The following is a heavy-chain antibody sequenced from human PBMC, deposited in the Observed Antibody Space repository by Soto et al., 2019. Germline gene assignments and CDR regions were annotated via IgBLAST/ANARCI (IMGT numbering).Heavy chain of an antibody. V-gene: IGHV1-58*01. CDR2: IVVGSGNT. CDR1: GFTFTSSA. D-gene: IGHD5-18*01. J-gene: IGHJ6*02. CDR3: AAGIQLWEWYYYGMDV. Sequence: QMQLVQSGPEVKKPGTSVKVSCKASGFTFTSSAVQWVRQARGQRLEWIGWIVVGSGNTNYAQKFQERDTTTRDMSTSTAYMELSSLRSEDTAVYYCAAGIQLWEWYYYGMDVWGQGTTVTVSS.